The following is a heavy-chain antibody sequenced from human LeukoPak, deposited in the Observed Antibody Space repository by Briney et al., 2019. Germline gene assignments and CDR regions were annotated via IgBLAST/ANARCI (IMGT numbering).Heavy chain of an antibody. J-gene: IGHJ6*03. CDR1: GFTFSSYG. CDR3: AKDKVCGSEWGPMGYYMDV. CDR2: IRYDGSTK. D-gene: IGHD3-10*01. Sequence: GGSLRLSCAPSGFTFSSYGMHCVRQAPGEGLEWVSFIRYDGSTKYYADSVKGRLPNSRDNSKITLYLHMTSLRAETPAVYNFAKDKVCGSEWGPMGYYMDVWVKGTTDTVSS. V-gene: IGHV3-30*02.